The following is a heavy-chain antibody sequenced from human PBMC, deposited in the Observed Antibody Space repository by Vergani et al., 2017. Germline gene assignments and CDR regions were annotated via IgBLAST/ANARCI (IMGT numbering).Heavy chain of an antibody. CDR1: GFTFSSYW. CDR3: ARRRRYSGSYYGYYYYYGMDV. V-gene: IGHV3-7*01. Sequence: EVQLVESGGGLVQPGGSLRLSCAASGFTFSSYWMSWVRQAPGKGLEWVANIKQDGSEKYYVDSVKGRFTISRDNAKNSLYLQMNSLRAEDTAVYYCARRRRYSGSYYGYYYYYGMDVWGQGTTVTVSS. J-gene: IGHJ6*02. D-gene: IGHD1-26*01. CDR2: IKQDGSEK.